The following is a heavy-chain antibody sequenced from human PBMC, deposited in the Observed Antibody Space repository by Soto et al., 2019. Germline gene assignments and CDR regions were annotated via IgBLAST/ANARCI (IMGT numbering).Heavy chain of an antibody. CDR2: INPSGGST. V-gene: IGHV1-46*01. J-gene: IGHJ5*02. D-gene: IGHD2-21*02. CDR3: ARSYCGGDCPNNWFDP. CDR1: GYIFSGFY. Sequence: ASVKVSCKASGYIFSGFYIHWVRQVPGQGLEWMGIINPSGGSTIYAQEFQGRVTMTRDTSTSTVYMELSSLRSEDTAMYYCARSYCGGDCPNNWFDPWG.